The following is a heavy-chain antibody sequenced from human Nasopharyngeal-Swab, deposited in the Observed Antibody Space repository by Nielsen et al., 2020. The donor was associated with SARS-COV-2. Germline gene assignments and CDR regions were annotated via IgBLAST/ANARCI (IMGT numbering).Heavy chain of an antibody. D-gene: IGHD6-13*01. CDR1: GGSISSYY. CDR2: IYYSGST. V-gene: IGHV4-59*12. J-gene: IGHJ6*02. CDR3: ARDIAAAGEAYYYYGMDV. Sequence: SETLSLTCTVSGGSISSYYWSWIRQPPGKGLEWIGYIYYSGSTNYNPSLKSRVTMSVDTSKNQFSLKLSSVTAADTAVYYCARDIAAAGEAYYYYGMDVWGQGTTVTVSS.